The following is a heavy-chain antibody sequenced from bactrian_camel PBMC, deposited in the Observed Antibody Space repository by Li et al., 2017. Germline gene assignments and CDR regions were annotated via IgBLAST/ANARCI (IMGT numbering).Heavy chain of an antibody. V-gene: IGHV3S40*01. Sequence: VQLVESGGGSVQAGGSLRLSCAASGYTYSSYCMGWFRQAPGKEREGVATIVSGAGLTGYADSVKDRFTISGDNAKNTVYLQMNSLKPEDTAMYYCAQAANYWSDYEYWGQGTQVTVS. CDR1: GYTYSSYC. J-gene: IGHJ4*01. CDR3: AQAANYWSDYEY. CDR2: IVSGAGLT. D-gene: IGHD4*01.